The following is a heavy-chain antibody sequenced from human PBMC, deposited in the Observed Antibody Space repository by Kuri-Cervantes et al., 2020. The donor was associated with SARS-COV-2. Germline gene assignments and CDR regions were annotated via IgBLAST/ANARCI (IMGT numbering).Heavy chain of an antibody. D-gene: IGHD3-10*01. CDR1: GGSFSGYY. Sequence: GSLRLSCAVYGGSFSGYYWSWIRQPPGKGLEWIGNIYYSGSTNYNPSLKSRVTISVDTSKNQFSLKLSSVTAADTAVYYCARSQLLWFGERRYYFDYWGQGTLVTVSS. V-gene: IGHV4-59*01. J-gene: IGHJ4*02. CDR3: ARSQLLWFGERRYYFDY. CDR2: IYYSGST.